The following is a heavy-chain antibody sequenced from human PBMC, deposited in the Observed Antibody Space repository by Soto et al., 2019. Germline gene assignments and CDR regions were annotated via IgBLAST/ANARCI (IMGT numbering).Heavy chain of an antibody. Sequence: ASVKVSCKASGYTFTNYAVHWVRQAPGQRLERMGWINAGNGNTRFSQNLQGRVTITRDTSARTVYMELSSLRSEDTAVYYCSRGHLAVVPVASWFYYMDVWGKGTTVTVSS. CDR2: INAGNGNT. CDR3: SRGHLAVVPVASWFYYMDV. D-gene: IGHD2-2*01. V-gene: IGHV1-3*01. J-gene: IGHJ6*03. CDR1: GYTFTNYA.